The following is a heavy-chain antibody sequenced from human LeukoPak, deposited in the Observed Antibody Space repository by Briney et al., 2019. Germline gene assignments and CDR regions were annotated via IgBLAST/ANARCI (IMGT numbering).Heavy chain of an antibody. CDR2: INPDGSGK. J-gene: IGHJ4*02. V-gene: IGHV3-7*01. D-gene: IGHD3-16*01. CDR3: ASWGAGGNS. CDR1: GFTLSTYW. Sequence: SGGSLRLSCEASGFTLSTYWMNWVCQVPGKGLDWVANINPDGSGKRYVDSVKGRFTIARDNADNSLSLQMNSLRAEDTAVYYCASWGAGGNSWGQGTLVTVSS.